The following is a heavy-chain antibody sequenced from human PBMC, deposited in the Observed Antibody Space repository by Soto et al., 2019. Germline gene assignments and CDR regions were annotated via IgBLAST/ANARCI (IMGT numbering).Heavy chain of an antibody. CDR3: ATGAGSSWYGYYYGMDV. Sequence: QVQLQESGPGLVKPSETLSLTCTVSGGSVSSGSYYWSWIRQPPGKGLEWIGYIYYSGSTNYNPSLKSRVTISVDTSKNQFSLKLSSVTAADTAVYYCATGAGSSWYGYYYGMDVWGQGTTVTVSS. D-gene: IGHD6-13*01. V-gene: IGHV4-61*01. CDR2: IYYSGST. CDR1: GGSVSSGSYY. J-gene: IGHJ6*02.